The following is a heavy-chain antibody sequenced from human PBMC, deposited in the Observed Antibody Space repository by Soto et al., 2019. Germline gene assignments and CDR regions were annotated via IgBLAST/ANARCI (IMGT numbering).Heavy chain of an antibody. V-gene: IGHV6-1*01. CDR1: GDSVSSNSAA. CDR2: TYYRSKWYN. Sequence: KQSQTLSLTCAISGDSVSSNSAAWNWIRQSPSRGLEWLGRTYYRSKWYNDYAVSVKSRITINPDTSKNQLSLQLNSVTPEDTAVYYCARDQSIAAPASYYYYMDVWGKGTTVTVSS. D-gene: IGHD6-6*01. J-gene: IGHJ6*03. CDR3: ARDQSIAAPASYYYYMDV.